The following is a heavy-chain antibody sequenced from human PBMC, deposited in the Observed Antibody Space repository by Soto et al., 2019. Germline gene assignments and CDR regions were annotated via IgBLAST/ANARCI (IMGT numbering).Heavy chain of an antibody. CDR1: GGSISGYY. V-gene: IGHV4-59*08. CDR2: MYNTGST. CDR3: KSHLGGHCSTECYPLAG. D-gene: IGHD2-2*01. Sequence: QVQLQESGPGLVKPSETLSLTCTVSGGSISGYYWSWIRQPPGKGLEWIGYMYNTGSTVYSPSFKIRVTIPVDTSKPQFSLKLNSVTASHTAVYYCKSHLGGHCSTECYPLAGWCPGPTVTVSS. J-gene: IGHJ6*02.